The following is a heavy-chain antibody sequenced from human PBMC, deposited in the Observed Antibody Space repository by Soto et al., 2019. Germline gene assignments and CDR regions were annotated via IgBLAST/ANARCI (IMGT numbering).Heavy chain of an antibody. CDR2: INSDGSST. Sequence: EVQLVESGGGLVQPGGSLRLSCAASGFTFSSYWMHWVRQAPGKGLVWVSRINSDGSSTCYADSVKGRFTISRDNAXNXXXXQXXSLXXEDTAVYYCVRTSLVVAAATREDYWGQGTLVTVSS. CDR3: VRTSLVVAAATREDY. D-gene: IGHD2-15*01. V-gene: IGHV3-74*01. J-gene: IGHJ4*02. CDR1: GFTFSSYW.